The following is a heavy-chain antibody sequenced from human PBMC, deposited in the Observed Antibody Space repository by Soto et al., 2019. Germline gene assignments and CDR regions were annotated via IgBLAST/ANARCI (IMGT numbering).Heavy chain of an antibody. Sequence: QVQLVQSGGEVKKPGASVKVSCKASGYIFNSFGISWVRQAPGQGLKWMGWISAYTGNTKCAQNFQRRVTMTTYTSTSTASMELRSLRSDDTAVYYCARRWTTGEIDYWGQGTLVTASS. CDR3: ARRWTTGEIDY. J-gene: IGHJ4*02. D-gene: IGHD4-17*01. CDR2: ISAYTGNT. CDR1: GYIFNSFG. V-gene: IGHV1-18*01.